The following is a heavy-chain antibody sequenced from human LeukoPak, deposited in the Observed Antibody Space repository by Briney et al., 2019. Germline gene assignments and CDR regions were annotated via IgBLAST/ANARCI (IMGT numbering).Heavy chain of an antibody. CDR2: INPNSGGT. CDR1: GYTFTGYY. J-gene: IGHJ4*02. V-gene: IGHV1-2*02. D-gene: IGHD6-13*01. Sequence: ASVKVSCKASGYTFTGYYMHWVRQAPGKGLEWMGWINPNSGGTNYAQKFQGRVTMTRDTSISTAYMELSRLRSDVTAVYYCARDLFIAAAPTDYWGQGTLVTVSS. CDR3: ARDLFIAAAPTDY.